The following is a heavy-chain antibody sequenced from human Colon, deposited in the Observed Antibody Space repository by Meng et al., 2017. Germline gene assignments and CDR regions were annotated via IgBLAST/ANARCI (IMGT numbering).Heavy chain of an antibody. D-gene: IGHD1-26*01. J-gene: IGHJ4*02. CDR1: GDSVSSNSYY. CDR2: IYSGGIS. Sequence: QVQLQESGPRLVKPSQTLSPPFTGPGDSVSSNSYYWTWIRQHPGTGLEWIGYIYSGGISHYNPSLKSRITMSIDTSKNQFSLQLTSVTAADTAIYYCARDPLAVGPTDRGLDSWGQGTLVTVSS. CDR3: ARDPLAVGPTDRGLDS. V-gene: IGHV4-31*03.